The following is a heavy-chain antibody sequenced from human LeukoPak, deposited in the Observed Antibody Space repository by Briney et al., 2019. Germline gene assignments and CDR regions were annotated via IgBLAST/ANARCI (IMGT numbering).Heavy chain of an antibody. D-gene: IGHD5-18*01. Sequence: GGSLRLSCAASGFIFSSYSMNWVRRAPGKGLEWVSSISSSSSYIYYADSVKGRFTISRDNAKNSLYLLMNSLRAEDTAVYYCATTVDTAMVTGSRVDYWGQGTLVTVSS. J-gene: IGHJ4*02. V-gene: IGHV3-21*01. CDR1: GFIFSSYS. CDR2: ISSSSSYI. CDR3: ATTVDTAMVTGSRVDY.